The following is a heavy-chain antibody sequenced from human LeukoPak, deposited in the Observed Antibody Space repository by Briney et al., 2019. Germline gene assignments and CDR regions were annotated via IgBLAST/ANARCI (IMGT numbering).Heavy chain of an antibody. CDR1: GFTFDDYA. D-gene: IGHD6-19*01. CDR2: ISWNSGSI. V-gene: IGHV3-9*01. CDR3: ARDGRAQWLPTDY. Sequence: GGSLRLSCAASGFTFDDYAMHWVRQAPGKGLEWVSGISWNSGSIGYADSVKGRFTISRDNAKNSLYLQMNSLRAEDTAVYYCARDGRAQWLPTDYWGQGTLVTVSS. J-gene: IGHJ4*02.